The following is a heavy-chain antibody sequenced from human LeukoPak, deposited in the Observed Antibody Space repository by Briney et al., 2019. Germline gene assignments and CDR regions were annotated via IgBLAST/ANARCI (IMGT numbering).Heavy chain of an antibody. V-gene: IGHV3-11*06. CDR3: VKSAGRDGGN. Sequence: PGGSLRLSCAASGFTFTDWYMSWIRQAPGKGLQWLSYISSSSSDIKYADSVRGRFTISRDNAKKPVYLQMNSLRAEDTATYYCVKSAGRDGGNWGQGTLVTVSS. J-gene: IGHJ4*02. CDR1: GFTFTDWY. D-gene: IGHD1-26*01. CDR2: ISSSSSDI.